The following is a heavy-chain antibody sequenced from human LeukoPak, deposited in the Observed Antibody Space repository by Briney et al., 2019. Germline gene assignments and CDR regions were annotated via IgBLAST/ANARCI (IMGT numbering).Heavy chain of an antibody. CDR3: AKDRGDSGGYPLFDH. Sequence: GGTLRLSCVASGFTFSNYVMSWVRQAPGKGLDWVSLISRSDENTYYADSVKGRFTISRDDFENTLYLQMSSLRAEDTAGYYCAKDRGDSGGYPLFDHWGQGTVVTVSS. CDR1: GFTFSNYV. CDR2: ISRSDENT. D-gene: IGHD3-22*01. J-gene: IGHJ4*02. V-gene: IGHV3-23*01.